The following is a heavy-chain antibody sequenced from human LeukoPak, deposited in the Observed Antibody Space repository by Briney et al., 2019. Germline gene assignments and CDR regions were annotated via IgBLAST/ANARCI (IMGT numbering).Heavy chain of an antibody. CDR3: VRQLAVPGPGYFDL. CDR2: ISSNGGGP. Sequence: GRSLRLSCAASGFTFSTYGMHWVRQAPGKGLEYVSAISSNGGGPYYADSVKGRLTISRDNSKNTLYLQMSSLRAEDTAVYYCVRQLAVPGPGYFDLWGRGTLVTVSS. CDR1: GFTFSTYG. J-gene: IGHJ2*01. V-gene: IGHV3-64D*06. D-gene: IGHD6-19*01.